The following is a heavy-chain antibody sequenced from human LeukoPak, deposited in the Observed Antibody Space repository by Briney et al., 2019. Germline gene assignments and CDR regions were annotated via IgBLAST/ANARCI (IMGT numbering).Heavy chain of an antibody. CDR2: IYSGGST. V-gene: IGHV3-53*01. CDR1: GFTVSSNY. J-gene: IGHJ4*02. CDR3: ARGFLGVVTYDY. D-gene: IGHD3-3*01. Sequence: GGSLRLSCAASGFTVSSNYMSWVRQAPGKRLEWVSVIYSGGSTYYADSVKGRFTISRDNSKNTLYLQMNSLRAEDTAVYYCARGFLGVVTYDYWGQGTLVTVSS.